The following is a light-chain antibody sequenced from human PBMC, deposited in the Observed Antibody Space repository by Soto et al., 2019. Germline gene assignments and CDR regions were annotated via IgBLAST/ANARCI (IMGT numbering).Light chain of an antibody. Sequence: SYELTQPLSVSVALGQTARLTCGGTTIGSKSVHWYQQKPGQAPVLVIYSDNNRPSGIAERFSGSNSGNTATLTISRAQAGDEADYYCQVWDSSTVVFGGGTKLTVL. CDR1: TIGSKS. V-gene: IGLV3-9*01. CDR3: QVWDSSTVV. CDR2: SDN. J-gene: IGLJ2*01.